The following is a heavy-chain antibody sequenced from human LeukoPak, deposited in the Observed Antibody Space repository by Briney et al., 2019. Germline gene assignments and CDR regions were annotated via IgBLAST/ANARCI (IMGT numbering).Heavy chain of an antibody. J-gene: IGHJ6*03. D-gene: IGHD2-2*01. CDR2: INHRGAT. V-gene: IGHV4-34*01. CDR3: ARHVPAASYYYYYYMDV. Sequence: SETLSLTCAVSGGSFSGYSCNWIRQAPGKGLEWIGEINHRGATTYNPSLKSRVTMSVDTSKKQFSLKLSSVTAADTAVYYCARHVPAASYYYYYYMDVWGKGTTVTVSS. CDR1: GGSFSGYS.